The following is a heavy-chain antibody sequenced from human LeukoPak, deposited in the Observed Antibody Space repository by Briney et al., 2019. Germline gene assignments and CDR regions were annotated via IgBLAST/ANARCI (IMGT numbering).Heavy chain of an antibody. CDR1: GGTFSSYA. V-gene: IGHV1-69*05. Sequence: SVKVSCKASGGTFSSYAISWVRQAPGQGLEWMGRIIPIFGTAIYAQKFQGRVTITTDESTSTAYMELSSLRSEDTAVYYCARENYDFWSGYRYWGQGTLVTVSS. J-gene: IGHJ4*02. CDR3: ARENYDFWSGYRY. CDR2: IIPIFGTA. D-gene: IGHD3-3*01.